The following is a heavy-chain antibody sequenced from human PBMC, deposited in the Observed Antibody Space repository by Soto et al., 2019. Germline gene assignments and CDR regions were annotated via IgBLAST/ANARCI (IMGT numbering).Heavy chain of an antibody. D-gene: IGHD1-1*01. CDR2: IYHSGST. CDR1: GGSISSGGYS. J-gene: IGHJ5*02. CDR3: ARDQLEGNWFDP. V-gene: IGHV4-30-2*01. Sequence: QLQLQESGSGLVRPSQTLSLTCAVSGGSISSGGYSWNWIRQPPGKGLEWIGYIYHSGSTLYNPSPKSRVTISVDKSKNQFSLKLTSVTAADTAVYYCARDQLEGNWFDPWGPGTLVTVSS.